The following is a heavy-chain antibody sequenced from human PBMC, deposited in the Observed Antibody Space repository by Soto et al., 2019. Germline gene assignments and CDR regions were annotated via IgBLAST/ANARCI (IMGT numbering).Heavy chain of an antibody. CDR3: AAGGGLPRYY. CDR2: IYHSGST. Sequence: QLQLQESGSGLVKPSQTLSLTCAVSGGSISRGGYSWSWIRQPPGKGLEWIGYIYHSGSTYYNPSLKSPVTISVNRSKNQFSLKLSSVHAADTAVYYCAAGGGLPRYYWGQGTLVTVSS. CDR1: GGSISRGGYS. V-gene: IGHV4-30-2*01. D-gene: IGHD1-26*01. J-gene: IGHJ4*02.